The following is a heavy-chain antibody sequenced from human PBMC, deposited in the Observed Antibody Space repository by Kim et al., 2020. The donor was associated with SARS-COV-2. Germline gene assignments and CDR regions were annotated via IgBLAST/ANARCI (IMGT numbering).Heavy chain of an antibody. D-gene: IGHD1-1*01. Sequence: SETLSLTCSVSGTPISSSNWWSWVRQSPGKGLEWIGEMFHSGSTNYNPSLKSRVTISIDKSKNQFSLKLSSMTAADTAVYYCARDWNVEHGNSYYYFGMDVWGPGTTVSVFS. V-gene: IGHV4-4*02. CDR2: MFHSGST. J-gene: IGHJ6*02. CDR1: GTPISSSNW. CDR3: ARDWNVEHGNSYYYFGMDV.